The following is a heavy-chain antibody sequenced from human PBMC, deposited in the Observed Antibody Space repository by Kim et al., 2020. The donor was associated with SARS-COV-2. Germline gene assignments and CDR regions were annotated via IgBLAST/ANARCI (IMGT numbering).Heavy chain of an antibody. CDR2: IGSSGKTI. J-gene: IGHJ4*02. CDR1: GFTFSDHH. Sequence: GGSLRLSCAASGFTFSDHHMSWIRQAPGKGLEWVSYIGSSGKTIYYADSVKGRFTISRDNAKTSLYLQMDSLRAEDTGVYYCARDPHRRDAYNHDYWGQGTLVTVSS. V-gene: IGHV3-11*01. D-gene: IGHD1-1*01. CDR3: ARDPHRRDAYNHDY.